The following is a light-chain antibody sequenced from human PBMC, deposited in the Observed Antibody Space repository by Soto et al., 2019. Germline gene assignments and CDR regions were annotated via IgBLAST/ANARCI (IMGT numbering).Light chain of an antibody. J-gene: IGLJ1*01. CDR3: MSYAGGNRFV. Sequence: QSVLTQPPSASGSPGQSVTISCAGTINDVGGYNYVSWYQQHPGKVPQLMIYQVTKRPSGVPDRFSASKSDTTASLTISGLQAEDVGDYYCMSYAGGNRFVFGTGTKVTVL. CDR1: INDVGGYNY. V-gene: IGLV2-8*01. CDR2: QVT.